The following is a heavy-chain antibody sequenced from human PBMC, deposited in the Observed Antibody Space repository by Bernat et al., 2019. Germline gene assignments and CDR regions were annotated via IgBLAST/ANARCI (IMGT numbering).Heavy chain of an antibody. Sequence: QVQLVESGGGLVKPGGSLRISCAASGFTFSDYYMSWIRQAPGKGLEWISYISSSSSVRYYADSVKGRFTISRDNAKNSLFLQMNSLRAEDTAMYSCAREGVLATTYYYAMDVWGQGTTVTVSS. CDR2: ISSSSSVR. D-gene: IGHD1-26*01. CDR1: GFTFSDYY. V-gene: IGHV3-11*01. J-gene: IGHJ6*02. CDR3: AREGVLATTYYYAMDV.